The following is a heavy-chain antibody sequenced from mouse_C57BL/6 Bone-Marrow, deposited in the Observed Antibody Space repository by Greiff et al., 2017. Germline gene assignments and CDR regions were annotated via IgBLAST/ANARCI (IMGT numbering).Heavy chain of an antibody. V-gene: IGHV1-52*01. CDR1: GYTFTSYW. CDR3: AGSPWFAY. J-gene: IGHJ3*01. CDR2: IDPSDSET. Sequence: QVQLKESGAELVRPGSSVKLSCKASGYTFTSYWMHWVKQRPIQGLEWIGNIDPSDSETHYNQKFKDKATLTVDKSSSTAYMQLSSLTSEDSAVYCCAGSPWFAYWGQGTLVTVSA.